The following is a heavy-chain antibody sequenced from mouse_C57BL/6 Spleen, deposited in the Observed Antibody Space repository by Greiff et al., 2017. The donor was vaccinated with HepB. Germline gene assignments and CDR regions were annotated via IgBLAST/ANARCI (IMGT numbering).Heavy chain of an antibody. Sequence: QVQLKQPGAELVKPGASVKLSCKASGYTFTSYWMHWVKQRPGQGLEWIGMIHPNSGSTNYNEKFKSKATLTVDKSSSTAYMQLSSLTSEDSAVYYCARDGYDGDWYFDVWGTGTTVTVSS. J-gene: IGHJ1*03. CDR2: IHPNSGST. D-gene: IGHD2-2*01. V-gene: IGHV1-64*01. CDR3: ARDGYDGDWYFDV. CDR1: GYTFTSYW.